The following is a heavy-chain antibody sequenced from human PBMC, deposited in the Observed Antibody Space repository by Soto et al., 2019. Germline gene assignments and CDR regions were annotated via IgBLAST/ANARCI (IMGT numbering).Heavy chain of an antibody. CDR3: ARDPSIVLVPAATYYYYYYGMDV. CDR1: GFTFSDYW. V-gene: IGHV3-7*01. Sequence: GGSLRLSCAASGFTFSDYWMSWVRQTPGKGLEWVGNIKQDGSEKYYVDSVKGRFTISRDNAKNSLYLQMNSLRAEDTAVYYCARDPSIVLVPAATYYYYYYGMDVWGQGTTVTVSS. J-gene: IGHJ6*02. CDR2: IKQDGSEK. D-gene: IGHD2-2*01.